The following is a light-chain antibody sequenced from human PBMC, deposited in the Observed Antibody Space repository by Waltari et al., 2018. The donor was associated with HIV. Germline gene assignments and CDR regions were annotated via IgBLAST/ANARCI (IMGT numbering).Light chain of an antibody. Sequence: QAVVTQEHSLTVSPGGTVTLTCASSTGAVTSGHCPYWFQRRPGQAPKTLLYDTSNRHSWTPARFSGSLLGDKAALTLTGAQFEDEADYFCLLSFNGVVVFGGGTSLTVL. CDR3: LLSFNGVVV. V-gene: IGLV7-46*01. CDR2: DTS. J-gene: IGLJ2*01. CDR1: TGAVTSGHC.